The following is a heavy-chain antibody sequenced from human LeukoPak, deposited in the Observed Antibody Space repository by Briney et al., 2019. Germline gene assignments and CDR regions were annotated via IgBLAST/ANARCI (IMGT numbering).Heavy chain of an antibody. CDR2: IYYSGNT. CDR1: VGSISNYY. D-gene: IGHD3-16*01. CDR3: ARGGSRGYYYYMDV. V-gene: IGHV4-59*01. J-gene: IGHJ6*03. Sequence: PSETLSLTCTVSVGSISNYYWSWIRQPPGKGLEWIGYIYYSGNTNYNPSLKSRVTISLDTSKNQFSLKLRSVTAADTAIYYCARGGSRGYYYYMDVWGKGTTVIVSS.